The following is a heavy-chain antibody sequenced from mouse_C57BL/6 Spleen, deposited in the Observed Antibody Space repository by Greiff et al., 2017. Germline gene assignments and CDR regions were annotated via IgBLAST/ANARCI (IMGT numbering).Heavy chain of an antibody. J-gene: IGHJ2*01. D-gene: IGHD4-1*01. CDR3: ARSDWDGY. CDR2: INPNNGGT. V-gene: IGHV1-26*01. Sequence: EVQLQQSGPELVKPGASVKISCKASGYTFTDYYMNWVKQSHGKSLEWIGDINPNNGGTSYNQKFKGKATWTVDKSSSPSYMELRSLTSEDSAVYYCARSDWDGYWGQGTTLTVSS. CDR1: GYTFTDYY.